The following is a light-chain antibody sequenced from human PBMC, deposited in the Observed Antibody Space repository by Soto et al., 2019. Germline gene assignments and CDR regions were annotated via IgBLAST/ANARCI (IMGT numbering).Light chain of an antibody. CDR1: SSDLGDYNY. J-gene: IGLJ1*01. CDR3: TSYTTTGTYV. V-gene: IGLV2-14*03. CDR2: DVS. Sequence: QSVLTQPASVSGSPGQSITISCTGASSDLGDYNYVSWYQQHPGKAPKLMIYDVSSRPSGVSDRFSGSKSGNTASLTISGLQAEDEADYYCTSYTTTGTYVFATGTKVT.